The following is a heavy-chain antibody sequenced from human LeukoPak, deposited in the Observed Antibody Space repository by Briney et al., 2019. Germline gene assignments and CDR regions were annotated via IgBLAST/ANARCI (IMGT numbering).Heavy chain of an antibody. CDR3: AKWGDYDILTGYYVSDF. V-gene: IGHV3-23*01. Sequence: GGSLRLSCAASGCIFRDYAMSWVRQAPGKGLEWVSAISGSGDTTYYADSVKGRFTISRDNSKNTLYVEMNTLRAEDTAVYYCAKWGDYDILTGYYVSDFWGQGTLITVSS. D-gene: IGHD3-9*01. CDR2: ISGSGDTT. J-gene: IGHJ4*02. CDR1: GCIFRDYA.